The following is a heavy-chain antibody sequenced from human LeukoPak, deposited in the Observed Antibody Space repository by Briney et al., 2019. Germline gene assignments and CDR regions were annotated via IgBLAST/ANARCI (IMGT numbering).Heavy chain of an antibody. CDR1: GYTFTSYA. CDR3: ARDPSGSFHFDY. V-gene: IGHV1-3*01. J-gene: IGHJ4*02. D-gene: IGHD1-26*01. Sequence: GASVKVSCKASGYTFTSYAMHWVRQAPGQRLEWMGWINAGNGNTKYSQKFQGRVTITRDTSASTAYMELSSLRSEDTAVYYCARDPSGSFHFDYWGQGTLVTVSS. CDR2: INAGNGNT.